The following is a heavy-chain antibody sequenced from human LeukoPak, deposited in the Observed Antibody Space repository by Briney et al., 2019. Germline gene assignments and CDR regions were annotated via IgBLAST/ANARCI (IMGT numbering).Heavy chain of an antibody. CDR1: GGSISSSSYY. V-gene: IGHV4-39*07. Sequence: SETLSLTCTVSGGSISSSSYYWGWIRQPPGKGLEWIGSIYYSGSTNYNPSLKSRVTISVDTSKNQFSLKLSSVTAADTAVYYCARGYCSGGSCKHYYYYGMDVWGQGTTVTVSS. CDR3: ARGYCSGGSCKHYYYYGMDV. J-gene: IGHJ6*02. CDR2: IYYSGST. D-gene: IGHD2-15*01.